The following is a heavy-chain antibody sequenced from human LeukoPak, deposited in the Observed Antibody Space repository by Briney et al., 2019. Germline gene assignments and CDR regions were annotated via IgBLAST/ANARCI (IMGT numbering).Heavy chain of an antibody. J-gene: IGHJ3*02. CDR2: ISYDGSSK. V-gene: IGHV3-30*04. Sequence: GGSLRLSCAASGFTFSSYAMHWVRQAPGKGLEWVAVISYDGSSKYYADSVKGRFTISRDNSKNTLYLQMNSLRAEDTAVYYCARARSSYGYGDAFDIWGQGTMVTVSS. CDR3: ARARSSYGYGDAFDI. D-gene: IGHD5-18*01. CDR1: GFTFSSYA.